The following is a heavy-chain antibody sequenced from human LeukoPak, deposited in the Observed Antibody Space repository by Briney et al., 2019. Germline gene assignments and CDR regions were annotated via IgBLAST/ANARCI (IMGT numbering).Heavy chain of an antibody. CDR2: INSNSGGK. CDR1: GYTYTGYY. V-gene: IGHV1-2*02. CDR3: ARDTGMVWLGT. D-gene: IGHD5-18*01. Sequence: ASVKVSCKASGYTYTGYYMHWVRQPPAQGLEWMGWINSNSGGKNYAQKFQGRVTNTMETTINTAYMELSKLRSDDAAVYYCARDTGMVWLGTWGQGTLVTVSS. J-gene: IGHJ4*02.